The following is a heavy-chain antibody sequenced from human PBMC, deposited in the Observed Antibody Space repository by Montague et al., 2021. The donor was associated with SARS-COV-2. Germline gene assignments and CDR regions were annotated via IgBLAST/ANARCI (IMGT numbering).Heavy chain of an antibody. J-gene: IGHJ3*02. CDR3: VRDPGMNGLDI. D-gene: IGHD2-8*01. CDR1: GFSFSSFS. V-gene: IGHV3-30*04. CDR2: VSTDVNEK. Sequence: SLRLSCAASGFSFSSFSMHWVRQAPGKGLESLAVVSTDVNEKYYSGSVRGRFTISRDNSKNTVSLQVNSLRAGDTAVYYCVRDPGMNGLDIWGQGTRVTVSS.